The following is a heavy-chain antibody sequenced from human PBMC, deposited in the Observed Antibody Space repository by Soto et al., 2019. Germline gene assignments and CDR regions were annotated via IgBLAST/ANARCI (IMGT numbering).Heavy chain of an antibody. J-gene: IGHJ4*02. Sequence: PGGSLRLPGAPSEFSFSRYALIWVRQAPGKGLEWVSAISATGTTTYYAASVKGRFTISRDNSKRTLFLQMDSLSPEDTAVYYCATYSSPFDYWGQGTLVTVSS. V-gene: IGHV3-23*01. D-gene: IGHD6-13*01. CDR1: EFSFSRYA. CDR3: ATYSSPFDY. CDR2: ISATGTTT.